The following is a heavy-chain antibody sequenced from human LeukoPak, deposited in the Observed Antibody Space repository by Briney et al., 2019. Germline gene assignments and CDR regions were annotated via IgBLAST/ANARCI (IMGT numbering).Heavy chain of an antibody. D-gene: IGHD2-8*02. CDR3: ARDGGVNTNFDY. CDR2: IKPDGSAK. V-gene: IGHV3-7*01. CDR1: GFTFRSYW. Sequence: GGSLRLSCAASGFTFRSYWMCWFRQAPGKGVEWVANIKPDGSAKYYADSVRGRFTISGDKAKNFLYLQLSNLSAEDPAFYYVARDGGVNTNFDYWGQGTVITVSS. J-gene: IGHJ4*02.